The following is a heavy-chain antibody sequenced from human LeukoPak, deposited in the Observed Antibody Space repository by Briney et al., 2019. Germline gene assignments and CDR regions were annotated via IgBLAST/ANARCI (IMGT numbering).Heavy chain of an antibody. CDR2: ISSSGATI. D-gene: IGHD6-19*01. CDR3: ARDLAVAGSRLGWFDP. CDR1: GFTFRDYY. Sequence: GGSLRLSCAASGFTFRDYYMSWIRQAPGKGLEWVSYISSSGATIYYADSVKGRFTISRDSASNSLYLQMNSLRAEDTAVYYCARDLAVAGSRLGWFDPWGQGTLVTVSS. J-gene: IGHJ5*02. V-gene: IGHV3-11*01.